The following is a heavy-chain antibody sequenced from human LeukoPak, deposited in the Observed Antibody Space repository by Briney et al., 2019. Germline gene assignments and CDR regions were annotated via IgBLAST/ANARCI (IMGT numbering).Heavy chain of an antibody. D-gene: IGHD3-10*01. J-gene: IGHJ4*02. CDR1: GFTFSSYE. V-gene: IGHV3-48*03. CDR3: ARALWFGETFPAY. Sequence: GGSLRLSCAASGFTFSSYEMNWVRQAPGKGLEWVSYISSSGSTIYYADSVKGRFTISRDNAKNSLYLQMNSLRAEDTAVYYCARALWFGETFPAYWGQGTLVTVSS. CDR2: ISSSGSTI.